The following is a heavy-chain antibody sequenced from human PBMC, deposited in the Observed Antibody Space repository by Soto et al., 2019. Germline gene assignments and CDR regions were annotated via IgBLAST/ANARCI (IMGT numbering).Heavy chain of an antibody. CDR3: AKDEGGYDYWYYFDY. Sequence: GGSLRLSCAASGFTFSSYAMSWVRQAPGKGLEWVSAISGSGGSTYYADSVKGRFTISRDNSRNTLYLQMNSLRAEDTAVYYCAKDEGGYDYWYYFDYWGQGTLVTVSS. CDR1: GFTFSSYA. V-gene: IGHV3-23*01. D-gene: IGHD5-12*01. J-gene: IGHJ4*02. CDR2: ISGSGGST.